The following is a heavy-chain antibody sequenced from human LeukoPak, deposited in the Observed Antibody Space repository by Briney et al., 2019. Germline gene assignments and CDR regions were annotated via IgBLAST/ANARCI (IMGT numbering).Heavy chain of an antibody. CDR1: GYSFSNYW. D-gene: IGHD3-22*01. V-gene: IGHV5-51*01. CDR3: VRLPQSYYDSSGYWFDY. CDR2: IYPDDSNT. J-gene: IGHJ4*02. Sequence: GESLKISCKGSGYSFSNYWIAWVRQMPGKGLEWMGIIYPDDSNTRYSPSFQGQVTISADKSISTAYLQWSSLKASDTAMYYCVRLPQSYYDSSGYWFDYWGQGTPVTVSS.